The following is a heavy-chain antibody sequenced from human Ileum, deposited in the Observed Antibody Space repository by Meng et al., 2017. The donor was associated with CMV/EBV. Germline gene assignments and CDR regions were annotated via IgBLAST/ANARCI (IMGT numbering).Heavy chain of an antibody. Sequence: GGSLRLSCEVSGFTFDSYAISWVRQATGKGLEWVSIINDDGGRTFYADPVKGRFTISRDNSKRMVFLQMRSLGVEDTAVYFCVKDRLVRRYCSTSRCPEDVFDLWGQGTMVTVSS. CDR3: VKDRLVRRYCSTSRCPEDVFDL. J-gene: IGHJ3*01. V-gene: IGHV3-23*01. D-gene: IGHD2-2*01. CDR2: INDDGGRT. CDR1: GFTFDSYA.